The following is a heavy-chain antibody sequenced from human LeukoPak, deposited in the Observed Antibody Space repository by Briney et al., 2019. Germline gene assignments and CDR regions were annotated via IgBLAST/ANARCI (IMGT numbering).Heavy chain of an antibody. V-gene: IGHV6-1*01. CDR1: GDSVSINSAA. D-gene: IGHD6-19*01. CDR2: TYQRSKWYN. J-gene: IGHJ4*02. Sequence: SQTLSLTCAISGDSVSINSAAWNWIRQSPSRGLEWLGRTYQRSKWYNDYAVSVKSRITINPDISKNQFSLQLNSVTPEDTAVYFFSRRPSPYSSGWYFDYWGQGTLVTVSS. CDR3: SRRPSPYSSGWYFDY.